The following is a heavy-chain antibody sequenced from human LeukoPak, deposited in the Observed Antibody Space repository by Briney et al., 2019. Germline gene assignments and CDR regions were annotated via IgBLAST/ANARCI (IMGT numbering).Heavy chain of an antibody. J-gene: IGHJ4*02. CDR2: IGGSGGST. V-gene: IGHV3-23*01. CDR3: ARGFSYNHFDY. CDR1: GFTFSTYA. D-gene: IGHD5-24*01. Sequence: GGSLRLSCAASGFTFSTYAMSWVRQAPGKGLEWVSSIGGSGGSTYYADSVKGRFTISRDNAKNTLYLQMNSLRAEDTAVYYCARGFSYNHFDYWGQGTLVTVSS.